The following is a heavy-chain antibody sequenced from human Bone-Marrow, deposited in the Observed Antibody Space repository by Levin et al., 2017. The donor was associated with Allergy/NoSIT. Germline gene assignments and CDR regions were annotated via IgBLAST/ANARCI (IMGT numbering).Heavy chain of an antibody. V-gene: IGHV3-11*06. J-gene: IGHJ4*02. CDR1: GFTFSDYY. CDR2: ISSSSSYT. Sequence: GGSLRLSCAASGFTFSDYYMSWIRQAPGKGLEWVSYISSSSSYTNYADSVKGRFTISRDNAKNSLYLQMNSLRAEDTAVYYCARGDDYIWGSYRSNPFDYWGQGTLVTVSS. CDR3: ARGDDYIWGSYRSNPFDY. D-gene: IGHD3-16*02.